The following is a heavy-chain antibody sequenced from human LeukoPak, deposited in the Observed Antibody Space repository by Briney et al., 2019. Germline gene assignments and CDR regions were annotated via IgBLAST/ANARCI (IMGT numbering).Heavy chain of an antibody. D-gene: IGHD1-26*01. V-gene: IGHV3-11*01. CDR3: ASIGIVGARDY. CDR2: ISSSGSTI. Sequence: GGSLRLSCAASGFTFSDYYMSWIRQARGRGLEWVSYISSSGSTIYYADSVKGRFTISRDNAKNSLYLQMNSLRAEDTAVYYCASIGIVGARDYWGQGTLVTVSS. J-gene: IGHJ4*02. CDR1: GFTFSDYY.